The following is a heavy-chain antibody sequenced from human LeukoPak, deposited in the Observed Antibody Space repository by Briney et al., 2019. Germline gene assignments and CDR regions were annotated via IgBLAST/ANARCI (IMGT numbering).Heavy chain of an antibody. J-gene: IGHJ4*02. D-gene: IGHD3-10*01. CDR1: GVTFSSYA. CDR3: AKVRFGVTARYYFDY. V-gene: IGHV3-23*01. CDR2: ISGSGASK. Sequence: GGSLRLSCAASGVTFSSYAMSWVRQAPGKGLEWVSVISGSGASKYYADSVKGRFTISRDNSKNTLYLQMNSLRAEDTAVYYCAKVRFGVTARYYFDYWGQGTLVTVSS.